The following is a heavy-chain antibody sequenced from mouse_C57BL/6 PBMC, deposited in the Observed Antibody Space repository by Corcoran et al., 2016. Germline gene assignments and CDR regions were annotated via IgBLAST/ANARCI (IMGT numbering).Heavy chain of an antibody. Sequence: DVQLQESGPGLVKPSQSLSLTCSVTGYSITSGYYWNWIRHFPGNKLEWMGYISYDGSNNYNPSLKNRISITRDTSKNQFFLKLNSETTEDTASYYWARVDYGSSYVPYYFDYWGQGTTLTVSS. CDR2: ISYDGSN. D-gene: IGHD1-1*01. CDR3: ARVDYGSSYVPYYFDY. CDR1: GYSITSGYY. J-gene: IGHJ2*01. V-gene: IGHV3-6*01.